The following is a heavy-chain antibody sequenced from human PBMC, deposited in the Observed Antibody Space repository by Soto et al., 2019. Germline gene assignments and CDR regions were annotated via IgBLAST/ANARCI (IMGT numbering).Heavy chain of an antibody. CDR3: AKDSGVTYTYGPDY. Sequence: GGSLRLSCVASGFSFSNYAMSWVRQAPGKGLEWVSSISASASSTYYADSVKGRFTISRDNSRNTLYLQMNSLRAEDTAVYYCAKDSGVTYTYGPDYWGQGTLVTVSS. J-gene: IGHJ4*02. V-gene: IGHV3-23*01. CDR1: GFSFSNYA. CDR2: ISASASST. D-gene: IGHD5-18*01.